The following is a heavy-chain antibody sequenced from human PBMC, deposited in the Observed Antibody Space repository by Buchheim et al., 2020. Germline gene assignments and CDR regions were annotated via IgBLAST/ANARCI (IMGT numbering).Heavy chain of an antibody. CDR1: EFTFTNAW. D-gene: IGHD6-6*01. V-gene: IGHV3-15*01. Sequence: EVQLVESGGDLVKPGESLRLSCAASEFTFTNAWMSWIRQAPGKGLEWVGRIRSSTDVGTTDYAVPVKGRFPISRDDSENTLYLQMNSLKTEDTAVYYCTTLMKSARLSSDYWGQGTL. CDR2: IRSSTDVGTT. J-gene: IGHJ4*02. CDR3: TTLMKSARLSSDY.